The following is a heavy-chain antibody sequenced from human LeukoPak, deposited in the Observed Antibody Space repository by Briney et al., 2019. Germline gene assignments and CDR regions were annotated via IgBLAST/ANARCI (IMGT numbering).Heavy chain of an antibody. CDR3: ARGSPSYDSSGYYTDDAFDI. CDR1: GGSISSYY. Sequence: SETLSLTCTVSGGSISSYYWSWIRQPAGKGLEWIGRIYTSGSTNYNPSLKSRVTISVDTSKNQLSLKLSSVTAADTAVYYCARGSPSYDSSGYYTDDAFDIWGQGTMVTVSS. V-gene: IGHV4-4*07. CDR2: IYTSGST. D-gene: IGHD3-22*01. J-gene: IGHJ3*02.